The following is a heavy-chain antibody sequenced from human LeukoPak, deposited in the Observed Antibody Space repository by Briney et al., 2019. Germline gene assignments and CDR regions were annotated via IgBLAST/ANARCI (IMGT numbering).Heavy chain of an antibody. J-gene: IGHJ4*02. D-gene: IGHD1-26*01. CDR2: IKLDGSEK. V-gene: IGHV3-7*03. Sequence: PGGSLRLSCAASGFTFSNYWMSWVRQAPGKGLEWVANIKLDGSEKNYVDSVKGRSTISRDNAKNSLYLQMNSLRAEDTAVYYCARGGWALCWGQGTLVTVSS. CDR1: GFTFSNYW. CDR3: ARGGWALC.